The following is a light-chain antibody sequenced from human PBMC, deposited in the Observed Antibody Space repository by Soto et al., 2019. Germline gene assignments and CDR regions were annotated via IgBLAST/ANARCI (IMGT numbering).Light chain of an antibody. V-gene: IGKV3-20*01. Sequence: IVLTQSPGTLSLSPWERATLSCRASQSVSSSYLAWYQRKPGQAPRLLIYGASSRATGIPDRFSGSGSGTDFTLTISRLEPEDFAVYYCQQYGSSPWTFGQGTRLEIK. CDR2: GAS. CDR1: QSVSSSY. J-gene: IGKJ5*01. CDR3: QQYGSSPWT.